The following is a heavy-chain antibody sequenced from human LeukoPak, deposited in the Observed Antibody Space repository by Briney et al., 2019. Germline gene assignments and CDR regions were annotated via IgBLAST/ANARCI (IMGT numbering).Heavy chain of an antibody. CDR1: RYTFIGYY. D-gene: IGHD3-10*01. J-gene: IGHJ5*02. V-gene: IGHV1-2*02. CDR2: INPNSGGT. CDR3: ARDREYYGSGSSWFDP. Sequence: GASVKVSCKASRYTFIGYYMHWVRQAPGQGLEWMGWINPNSGGTNYAQKFQGRVTMTRDASISTAYMELSRLTSDDTAVYYCARDREYYGSGSSWFDPWGQGTLVTVSS.